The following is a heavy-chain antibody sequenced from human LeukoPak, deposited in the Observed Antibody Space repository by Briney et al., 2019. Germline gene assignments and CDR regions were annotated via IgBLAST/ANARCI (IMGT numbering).Heavy chain of an antibody. CDR3: AKEIKRFDI. CDR1: GYTFTSYD. D-gene: IGHD5-24*01. Sequence: GASVKVSCKASGYTFTSYDINWVRQATGQGLEWMGWMNPNSGNTNYAQKFQGGVTITRNTSISTAYMELSSLRSEDTAVYYCAKEIKRFDIWGQGTMITVSS. V-gene: IGHV1-8*03. CDR2: MNPNSGNT. J-gene: IGHJ3*02.